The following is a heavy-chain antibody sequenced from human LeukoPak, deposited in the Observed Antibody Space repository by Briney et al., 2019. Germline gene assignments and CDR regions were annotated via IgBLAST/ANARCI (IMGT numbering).Heavy chain of an antibody. J-gene: IGHJ4*02. D-gene: IGHD3-16*02. CDR1: GFTFSSYG. CDR3: ASEVVQHDY. V-gene: IGHV3-21*01. Sequence: GGSLRLSCAASGFTFSSYGMSWVRQAPGKGLEWVSSISSSSSYIYYADSVKGRFTISRDNAKNSLYLQMNSLRAEDTAVYYCASEVVQHDYWGQGTLVTVSS. CDR2: ISSSSSYI.